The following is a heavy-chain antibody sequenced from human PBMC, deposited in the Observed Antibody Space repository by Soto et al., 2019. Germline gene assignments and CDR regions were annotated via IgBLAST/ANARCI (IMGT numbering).Heavy chain of an antibody. Sequence: QVQLQESGPGLVKPSQTLSLMCTVSGGSISSGGHYWSWIRQHPGKGLEWIGYIDHSGSTYYNPSPKSRVSTPADTSKDHFSLKMSSVTAADTAVYYCARTLGYCSGGSCLSIPYFDYGGQGTLIAVSS. CDR2: IDHSGST. V-gene: IGHV4-31*03. J-gene: IGHJ4*02. CDR1: GGSISSGGHY. CDR3: ARTLGYCSGGSCLSIPYFDY. D-gene: IGHD2-15*01.